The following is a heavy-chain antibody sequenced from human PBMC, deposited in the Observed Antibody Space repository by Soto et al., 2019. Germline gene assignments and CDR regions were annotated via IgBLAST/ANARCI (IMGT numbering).Heavy chain of an antibody. D-gene: IGHD5-18*01. Sequence: SETLSLTCTVSGGSIGSYYWSWIWQPPGKELKWIGYINYSGSTNHNPSLKSRVTTSVDTSKNQFSLKLNSVTAADTAVYYCVRGGYTYGRSIAHFDFWGQGTLVTVSS. CDR1: GGSIGSYY. V-gene: IGHV4-59*01. CDR3: VRGGYTYGRSIAHFDF. CDR2: INYSGST. J-gene: IGHJ4*02.